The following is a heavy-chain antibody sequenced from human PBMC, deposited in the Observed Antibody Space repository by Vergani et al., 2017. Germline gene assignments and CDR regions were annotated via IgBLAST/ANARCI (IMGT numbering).Heavy chain of an antibody. V-gene: IGHV3-11*01. CDR2: ISDGGETK. D-gene: IGHD1-7*01. Sequence: QVQLVASGGGLVRPGGSLRLSCAASGFIFSDYYMPWIRQTPGKGLEWLAHISDGGETKMYAESLKGRFTVSRDNTKNLLILQMKTLKVDDTATYYCGRKLLPASLMEKPIDLWGQGTLVTVSS. CDR3: GRKLLPASLMEKPIDL. CDR1: GFIFSDYY. J-gene: IGHJ5*02.